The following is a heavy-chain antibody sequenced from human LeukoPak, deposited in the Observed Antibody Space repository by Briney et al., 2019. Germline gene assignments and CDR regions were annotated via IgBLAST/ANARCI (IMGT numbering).Heavy chain of an antibody. CDR2: INHSGST. V-gene: IGHV4-34*01. J-gene: IGHJ4*02. CDR1: GGSFSGYY. D-gene: IGHD6-19*01. Sequence: SETLSLTCAVYGGSFSGYYWTWIRQPPGKGLEWIGEINHSGSTNYNPSLKSRVTISVDTSKNQFSLKVNSVTAADTAVYYCARGDHSSGWYFSSGYDYWGQGTLVTVSS. CDR3: ARGDHSSGWYFSSGYDY.